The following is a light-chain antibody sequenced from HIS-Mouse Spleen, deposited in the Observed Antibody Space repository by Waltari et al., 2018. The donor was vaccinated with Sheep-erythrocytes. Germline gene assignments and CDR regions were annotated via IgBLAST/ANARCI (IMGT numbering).Light chain of an antibody. CDR3: CSYAGSYNHV. J-gene: IGLJ1*01. CDR2: DVS. V-gene: IGLV2-11*01. CDR1: ISDVGGYNY. Sequence: QSALTPPRSVSGSPGQSVTISCTGTISDVGGYNYVSWYQQHPGKAPKLMIYDVSKRPSGVPDRFSGSKSGNTASLTISGLQAEDGADYYCCSYAGSYNHVFATGTKVTVL.